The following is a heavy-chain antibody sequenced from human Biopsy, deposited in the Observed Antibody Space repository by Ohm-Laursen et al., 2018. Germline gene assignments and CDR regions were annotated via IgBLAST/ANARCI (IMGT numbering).Heavy chain of an antibody. CDR1: GGSISSGGSY. D-gene: IGHD1-26*01. V-gene: IGHV4-31*01. CDR3: AGVVLGPTNDAFDI. CDR2: IFNSANT. J-gene: IGHJ3*02. Sequence: SQTLSLTCTVSGGSISSGGSYWSWIRQRPGKGLEWIGYIFNSANTYYNPSLKNLITISGDTSKNQFSLNLNSVTAADTAVYYCAGVVLGPTNDAFDIWGQGTMVTVSS.